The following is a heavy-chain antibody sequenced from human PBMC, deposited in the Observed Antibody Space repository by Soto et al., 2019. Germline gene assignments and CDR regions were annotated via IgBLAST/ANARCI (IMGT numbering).Heavy chain of an antibody. CDR1: GFTFSSYG. CDR2: IWYDGSNK. Sequence: QVQLVESGGGVVQPGRSLRLSCAASGFTFSSYGMHWVRQAPGKGLEWVAVIWYDGSNKYYADSVKGRFTISRDNSKNTLYLQMNSLRAEDTAVYYCASETVVTLWGAFDYWGQGTLVTVSS. J-gene: IGHJ4*02. D-gene: IGHD2-21*02. CDR3: ASETVVTLWGAFDY. V-gene: IGHV3-33*01.